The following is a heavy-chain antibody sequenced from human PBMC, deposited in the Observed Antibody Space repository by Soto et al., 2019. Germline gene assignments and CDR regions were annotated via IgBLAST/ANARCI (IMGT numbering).Heavy chain of an antibody. Sequence: GGSLRLSCAASGFTFSNAWMSWVRQAPGKGLEWVGRIKSKTDGGTTDYAAPVKGRFTISRDDSKNTLYLQMNSLKTEDTAVYYCTTSITMDYYDSSGYYYFDYWGQGTLVTVSS. CDR2: IKSKTDGGTT. D-gene: IGHD3-22*01. V-gene: IGHV3-15*01. CDR1: GFTFSNAW. J-gene: IGHJ4*02. CDR3: TTSITMDYYDSSGYYYFDY.